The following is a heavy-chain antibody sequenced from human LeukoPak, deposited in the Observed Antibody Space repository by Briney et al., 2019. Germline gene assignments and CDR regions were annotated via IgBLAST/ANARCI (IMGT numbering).Heavy chain of an antibody. CDR3: TTVWGTYRAFYY. CDR1: GFTFTNAW. J-gene: IGHJ4*02. Sequence: GGSLRLSCAVSGFTFTNAWMNWVRQAPGKGLEWVGRINSKIDGGTTDYAAPVKGRFTISRDDSKNTLYLQMNSLKTEDTAVYYCTTVWGTYRAFYYWGQGTLVTVSS. CDR2: INSKIDGGTT. V-gene: IGHV3-15*01. D-gene: IGHD3-16*02.